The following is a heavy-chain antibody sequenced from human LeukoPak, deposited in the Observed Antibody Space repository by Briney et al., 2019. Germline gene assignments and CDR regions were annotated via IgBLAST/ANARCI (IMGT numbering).Heavy chain of an antibody. D-gene: IGHD3-10*01. CDR3: ARTSYGSGSFENWFDR. J-gene: IGHJ5*02. V-gene: IGHV1-69*01. CDR1: GGTFSSYA. CDR2: IIPIFGTA. Sequence: GSSVKVSCKASGGTFSSYAISWVRQAPGQGLEWMGGIIPIFGTANYAQKFQGRVTITADESTSTAYMELSSLRSEDTAVYYCARTSYGSGSFENWFDRWGQGTLVTVSS.